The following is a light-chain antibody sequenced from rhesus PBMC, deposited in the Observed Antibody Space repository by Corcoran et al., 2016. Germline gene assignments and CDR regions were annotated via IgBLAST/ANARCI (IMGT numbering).Light chain of an antibody. CDR1: QRVSSY. CDR3: LQSSNWPT. CDR2: GSS. J-gene: IGKJ3*01. Sequence: EIVMTQSPATLALSPGERATLSCRASQRVSSYLAWYQQKPGQVPRLLIYGSSSRATGIPDRFSGSGSGTEFTLTISSLEPEDVGVYFCLQSSNWPTFGPGTKLDIK. V-gene: IGKV3-24*04.